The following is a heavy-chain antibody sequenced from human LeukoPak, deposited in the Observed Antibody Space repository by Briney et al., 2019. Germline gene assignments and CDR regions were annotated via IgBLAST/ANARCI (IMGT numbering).Heavy chain of an antibody. D-gene: IGHD6-13*01. Sequence: GGSLRLSCAASRFTFSSYGMYWVRQAPGKGLEWVAVISYDGSNKYYADSVKGRFTISRDNSKNTLYLQMNSLRAEDTAVYYCAKDLSSSWPLNIYYYYYGMDVWGKGTTVTVSS. J-gene: IGHJ6*04. CDR3: AKDLSSSWPLNIYYYYYGMDV. CDR1: RFTFSSYG. CDR2: ISYDGSNK. V-gene: IGHV3-30*18.